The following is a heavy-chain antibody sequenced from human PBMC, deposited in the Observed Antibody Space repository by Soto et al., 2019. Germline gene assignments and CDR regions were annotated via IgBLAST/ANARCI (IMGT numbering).Heavy chain of an antibody. CDR3: ASWVIALGGTGYFRH. Sequence: EAQLLESGGDLIQPGGSLTLSCAASGFTFASHAMSWVRQAPGKGLEWVSGISANGGRANYADSVKGRFSLSRDNSKNTMFLQMDGLTAEDTAIYYCASWVIALGGTGYFRHWGQGTLVTVSS. V-gene: IGHV3-23*01. CDR2: ISANGGRA. CDR1: GFTFASHA. J-gene: IGHJ1*01. D-gene: IGHD6-19*01.